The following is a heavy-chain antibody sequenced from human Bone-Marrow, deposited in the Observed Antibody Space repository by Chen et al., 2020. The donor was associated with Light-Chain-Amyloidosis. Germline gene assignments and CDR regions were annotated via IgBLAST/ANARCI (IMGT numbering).Heavy chain of an antibody. D-gene: IGHD3-22*01. CDR3: ARLNNYYDSSGYYRVFDY. CDR1: GNSISRGYF. CDR2: IYYSGST. Sequence: QVLLQQSGPGLVKPSETLSLICAVSGNSISRGYFWGWIRQPPGKGLEWIGYIYYSGSTYYNPSLKSRVTISVDTSKNQFSLKLSSVTAADTAVYYCARLNNYYDSSGYYRVFDYWGQGTLVTVSS. V-gene: IGHV4-38-2*01. J-gene: IGHJ4*02.